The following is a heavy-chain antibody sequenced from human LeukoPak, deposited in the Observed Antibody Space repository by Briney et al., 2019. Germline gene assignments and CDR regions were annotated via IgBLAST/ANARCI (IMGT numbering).Heavy chain of an antibody. J-gene: IGHJ4*02. Sequence: SETLSLTCAVYGGSFSGYYWSWIRQPPGKGLEWIGEINHSGSTNYNPSLKSRVTISVDTSKNQFSLKLSSVTAADTAVYYCARLGDSSGYYAFDYWGQGTLVTVSS. CDR2: INHSGST. CDR3: ARLGDSSGYYAFDY. D-gene: IGHD3-22*01. V-gene: IGHV4-34*01. CDR1: GGSFSGYY.